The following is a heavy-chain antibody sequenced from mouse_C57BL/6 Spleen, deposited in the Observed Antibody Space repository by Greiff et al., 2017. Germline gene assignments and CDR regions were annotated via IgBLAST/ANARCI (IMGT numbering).Heavy chain of an antibody. CDR2: INPNNGGT. Sequence: EVQLLQSGPELVKPGASVKISCKASGYTFTDYYMDWVKQSPGQSLEWIGDINPNNGGTIYNQKFKGKATLTVDTSSSTAYMELRSLTSEDAAVCACAGGYYGSSYYFDYWGQGTTLTVSS. V-gene: IGHV1-18*01. CDR1: GYTFTDYY. J-gene: IGHJ2*01. D-gene: IGHD1-1*01. CDR3: AGGYYGSSYYFDY.